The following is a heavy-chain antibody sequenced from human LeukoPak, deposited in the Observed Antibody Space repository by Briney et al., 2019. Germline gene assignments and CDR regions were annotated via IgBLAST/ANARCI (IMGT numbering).Heavy chain of an antibody. CDR1: GGSISSGDYY. J-gene: IGHJ6*03. CDR2: IYYSGST. CDR3: ARARVTYYDFWSSYYTPYYYYYMDV. V-gene: IGHV4-30-4*08. D-gene: IGHD3-3*01. Sequence: SQTLSLTCTVSGGSISSGDYYWSWIRQPPGKGLEWIGYIYYSGSTYYNPSLKSRVTISVDTSKNQFSLKLSSVTAADTAVYYCARARVTYYDFWSSYYTPYYYYYMDVWGKGTTVTVSS.